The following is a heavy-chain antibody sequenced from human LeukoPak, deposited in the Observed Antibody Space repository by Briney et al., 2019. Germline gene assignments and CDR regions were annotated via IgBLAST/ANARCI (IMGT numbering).Heavy chain of an antibody. V-gene: IGHV3-23*01. J-gene: IGHJ3*01. D-gene: IGHD6-13*01. CDR2: FSATDGSA. CDR1: GFTFSSYA. Sequence: GGSLRLSCAASGFTFSSYAMTWVRQAPGKGLEWVSAFSATDGSAQYAESVKGRFTISRDNSKNSLYLQMNSLRDEDTAVYYCAKARIAAAGTGAFDVWGQGTMVTVSS. CDR3: AKARIAAAGTGAFDV.